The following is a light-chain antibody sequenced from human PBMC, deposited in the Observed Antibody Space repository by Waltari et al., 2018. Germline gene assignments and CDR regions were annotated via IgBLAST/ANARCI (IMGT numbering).Light chain of an antibody. V-gene: IGKV1-5*03. CDR1: QTISSW. CDR2: KAS. J-gene: IGKJ4*01. Sequence: DIQMTQSPSTLSASVGDRVTITCRASQTISSWLAWYQQKPGKAPKLLFFKASNLENGVPSRFSGSGSGTAFTLTISSLQPDDFATYYCQQYNTFSPLTFGGGTKVEIK. CDR3: QQYNTFSPLT.